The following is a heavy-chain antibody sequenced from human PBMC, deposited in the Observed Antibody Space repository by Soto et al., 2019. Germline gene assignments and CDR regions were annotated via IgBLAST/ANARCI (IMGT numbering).Heavy chain of an antibody. Sequence: QVQLVESGGGVVQPGRSLRLSCAGSGFTFTSSGMHWVRQAPGKGLEWVAVISYDGGNKYYGDSVRGRFTISRDNSNNTLYLEMKRLRVEDSAVYYCAKVRFGRGILSNTMDVWGQGTPVTVSS. D-gene: IGHD3-16*01. V-gene: IGHV3-30*18. CDR3: AKVRFGRGILSNTMDV. CDR2: ISYDGGNK. CDR1: GFTFTSSG. J-gene: IGHJ6*02.